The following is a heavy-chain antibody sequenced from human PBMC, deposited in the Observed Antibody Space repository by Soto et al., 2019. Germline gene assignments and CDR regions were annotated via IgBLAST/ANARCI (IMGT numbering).Heavy chain of an antibody. CDR1: GDSISSGDYY. CDR3: ARDSKELFYYYGLDI. J-gene: IGHJ6*02. Sequence: SETLSLTCTVSGDSISSGDYYWSWIRQHPGKGLEWIGYIYYSGGTYYNPSLKSRVTISVDTSQNQFSLKLSSVTAADTAVYYCARDSKELFYYYGLDIWGQGTTVTVSS. D-gene: IGHD3-10*01. V-gene: IGHV4-31*03. CDR2: IYYSGGT.